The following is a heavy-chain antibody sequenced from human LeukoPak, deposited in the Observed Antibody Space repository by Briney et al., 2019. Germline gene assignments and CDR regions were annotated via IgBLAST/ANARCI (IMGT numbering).Heavy chain of an antibody. Sequence: GGSLRLSCAASGFTFNVYDMHWIRQRPGRGLEWVATIGTADDRYYADSVKGRFTISREDAKNSLYLQMSSLNAGDTAVYYCTRTRGHCWRDCYFDFWGQGALVAVS. J-gene: IGHJ4*02. CDR2: IGTADDR. CDR1: GFTFNVYD. D-gene: IGHD2-21*02. CDR3: TRTRGHCWRDCYFDF. V-gene: IGHV3-13*01.